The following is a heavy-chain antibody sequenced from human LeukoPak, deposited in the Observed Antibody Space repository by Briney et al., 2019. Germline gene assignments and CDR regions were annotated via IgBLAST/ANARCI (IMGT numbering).Heavy chain of an antibody. D-gene: IGHD6-6*01. Sequence: GGSLRLSCAASGFTFSSYWMHWVRQAPGKGLVWFSRINSDGSSTSYADSVKGRFTISRDNAKNTLYLQMNSLRAKDTAVYYCARGYGSSRGWYWGQGTLVTVSS. V-gene: IGHV3-74*01. CDR3: ARGYGSSRGWY. J-gene: IGHJ4*02. CDR1: GFTFSSYW. CDR2: INSDGSST.